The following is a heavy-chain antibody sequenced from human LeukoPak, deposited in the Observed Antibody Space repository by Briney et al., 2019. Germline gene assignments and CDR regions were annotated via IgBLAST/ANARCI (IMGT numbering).Heavy chain of an antibody. V-gene: IGHV3-48*03. CDR3: ARATRGVGSNFDY. CDR1: GFTFSSYE. Sequence: GGSLRLSCAASGFTFSSYEMNWVRQAPGKGLEWVSYISSSGATKYYADSVKGRFTISRDNAKNSLYLQMNSLRAEDTAVYYCARATRGVGSNFDYWGQGTLVTVSS. J-gene: IGHJ4*02. D-gene: IGHD1-26*01. CDR2: ISSSGATK.